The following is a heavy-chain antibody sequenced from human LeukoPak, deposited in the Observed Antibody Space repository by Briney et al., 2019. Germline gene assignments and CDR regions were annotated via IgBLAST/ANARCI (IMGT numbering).Heavy chain of an antibody. J-gene: IGHJ6*02. Sequence: GRSLRLSCAASGFTFSSYGMHWVRQAPGKGLEWVAVISYDGSNKYYADSVKGRFTISRDNSKNTLYLQMNSLRAEDTAVYYCARDLFDGDYDLYYYYGMDVWGQGTTVTVSS. CDR1: GFTFSSYG. CDR3: ARDLFDGDYDLYYYYGMDV. CDR2: ISYDGSNK. V-gene: IGHV3-30*03. D-gene: IGHD4-17*01.